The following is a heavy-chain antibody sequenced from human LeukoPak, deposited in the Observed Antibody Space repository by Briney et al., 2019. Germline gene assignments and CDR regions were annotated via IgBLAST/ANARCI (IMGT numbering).Heavy chain of an antibody. D-gene: IGHD5-18*01. V-gene: IGHV3-9*01. CDR1: GFTFDDYA. CDR2: ISWNSGSI. J-gene: IGHJ4*02. Sequence: GRSLRLSCAASGFTFDDYAMHWVRQAPGKGLEWVSGISWNSGSIGYADSVKGRFTISRDNAKNSLYLQMTSLRAEDTALYYCAKDPGEGYSYGYIDYWGQGTLVTVSS. CDR3: AKDPGEGYSYGYIDY.